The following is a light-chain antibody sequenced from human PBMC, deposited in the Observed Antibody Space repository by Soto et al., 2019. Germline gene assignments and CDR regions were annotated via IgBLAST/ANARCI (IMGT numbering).Light chain of an antibody. CDR2: AAS. J-gene: IGKJ3*01. CDR1: QSIDNY. Sequence: DIQMPQSXSSLSASVGYMVTITCSTSQSIDNYLNWYQQKPGKAPKLMMFAASTLQSGVTYRFSGSGSEKDFTLTISSLQPEDIENYYCQQSYTTPFTFGPGPKV. CDR3: QQSYTTPFT. V-gene: IGKV1-39*01.